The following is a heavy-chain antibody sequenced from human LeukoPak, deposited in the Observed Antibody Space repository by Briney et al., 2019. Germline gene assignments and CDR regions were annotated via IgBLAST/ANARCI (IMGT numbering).Heavy chain of an antibody. CDR3: AKVSGSYYY. D-gene: IGHD1-26*01. Sequence: GGSLRLSCATSGFSLSRNGMHWVRQAPGQGLEWVAFILSDGSYEYYADSVKGRFTTSRDTSRNTLFLQMNSLRAEDTAVYYCAKVSGSYYYWGQGTLVTVSS. V-gene: IGHV3-30*02. CDR2: ILSDGSYE. CDR1: GFSLSRNG. J-gene: IGHJ4*02.